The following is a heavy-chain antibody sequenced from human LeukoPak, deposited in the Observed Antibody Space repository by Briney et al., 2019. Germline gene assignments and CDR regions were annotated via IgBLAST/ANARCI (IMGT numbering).Heavy chain of an antibody. V-gene: IGHV3-48*01. J-gene: IGHJ4*02. CDR1: GFTFSTYS. Sequence: GGSLRLSCAASGFTFSTYSMNWVRQAPGKGLEWVSYISGSSNTIYYADSVKGRFTVSRDNAKNSLYLQMNSPRVEDTAVYYCAPGYCSSSSCTHYFDYWSQGTLVTVSS. CDR3: APGYCSSSSCTHYFDY. D-gene: IGHD2-2*01. CDR2: ISGSSNTI.